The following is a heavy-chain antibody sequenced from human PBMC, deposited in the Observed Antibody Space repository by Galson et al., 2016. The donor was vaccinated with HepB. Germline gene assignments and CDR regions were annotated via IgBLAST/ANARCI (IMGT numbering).Heavy chain of an antibody. CDR3: ARGGGMDV. J-gene: IGHJ6*02. V-gene: IGHV1-8*01. CDR1: GYTFNNYD. CDR2: MDPYDVKT. Sequence: SVKVSCKASGYTFNNYDINWVRQASGRGLEWMGWMDPYDVKTDYAQKFQGRVTMTRNASISTAYMELSSLTSEDTAVYYCARGGGMDVWGQGTAVTVSS.